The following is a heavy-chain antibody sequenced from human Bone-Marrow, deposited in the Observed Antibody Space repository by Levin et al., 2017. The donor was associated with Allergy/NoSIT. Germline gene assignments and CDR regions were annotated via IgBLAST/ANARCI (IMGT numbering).Heavy chain of an antibody. CDR2: INPNSGHT. J-gene: IGHJ5*02. Sequence: GESLKISCKTSGYTFTSYNVYWVRQAPGQGLEYMGYINPNSGHTGFAQKFQGRVTLTRNSSINTAYMELSGLRSEDTAMYYCARGDCYSGSCYGPDWFDPWGQGTQVTVSS. CDR3: ARGDCYSGSCYGPDWFDP. V-gene: IGHV1-8*01. D-gene: IGHD2-15*01. CDR1: GYTFTSYN.